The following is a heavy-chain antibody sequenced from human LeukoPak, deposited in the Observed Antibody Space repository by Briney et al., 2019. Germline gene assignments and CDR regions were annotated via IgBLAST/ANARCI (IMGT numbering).Heavy chain of an antibody. V-gene: IGHV3-48*04. CDR2: ISSSSSTI. J-gene: IGHJ4*02. CDR1: GFTFSSYS. Sequence: GGSLRLSCAASGFTFSSYSMNWVRQAPGKGLEWVSYISSSSSTIYYADSVKGRFTISRDNAKNSLYLQMNSLRAEDTAVYYCARGSGSSSSDGPPDYWGQGTLVTVSS. CDR3: ARGSGSSSSDGPPDY. D-gene: IGHD6-6*01.